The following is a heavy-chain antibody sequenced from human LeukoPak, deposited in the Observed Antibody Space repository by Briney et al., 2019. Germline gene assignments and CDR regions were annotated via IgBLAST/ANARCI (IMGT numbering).Heavy chain of an antibody. D-gene: IGHD5-18*01. J-gene: IGHJ4*02. Sequence: PSETLSLTCTVSGGSISSYYWSWLRQAPGKGLEWIGYIYYRGSTYYNPSLKSRVTISVDTSKNQVSLKVSSVTAADTAVYYCARDYWSGYSYGYFGYWGQGTLVTVSS. CDR2: IYYRGST. V-gene: IGHV4-59*01. CDR1: GGSISSYY. CDR3: ARDYWSGYSYGYFGY.